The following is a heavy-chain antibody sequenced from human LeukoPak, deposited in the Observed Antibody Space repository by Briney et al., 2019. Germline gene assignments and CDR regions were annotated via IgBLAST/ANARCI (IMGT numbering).Heavy chain of an antibody. V-gene: IGHV3-23*01. CDR3: GKDPVGHYSNAAIWY. Sequence: AGSLSRSCAAYGFTFSSYAMSWVRQAPGKGLEWISATSGSGSSTSYADSVKGRITTTTDNSKNTLFLQMKSRRGDDTAVYYCGKDPVGHYSNAAIWYWGQGTLVTVSS. D-gene: IGHD4-11*01. J-gene: IGHJ4*02. CDR2: TSGSGSST. CDR1: GFTFSSYA.